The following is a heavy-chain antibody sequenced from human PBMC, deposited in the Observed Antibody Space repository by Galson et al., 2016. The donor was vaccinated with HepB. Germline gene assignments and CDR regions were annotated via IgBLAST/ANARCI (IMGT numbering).Heavy chain of an antibody. CDR1: GGSISSYY. CDR2: IVTTGHT. V-gene: IGHV4-4*07. J-gene: IGHJ5*02. CDR3: ARSGSGGWFDP. Sequence: SETLSLTCTVSGGSISSYYWTWIRQPAGKGLEWIGRIVTTGHTNYNASLKSRVTMSLDTSENQFSLKMTSVTAADTAVYYCARSGSGGWFDPWGQGTLVTVSS. D-gene: IGHD3-10*01.